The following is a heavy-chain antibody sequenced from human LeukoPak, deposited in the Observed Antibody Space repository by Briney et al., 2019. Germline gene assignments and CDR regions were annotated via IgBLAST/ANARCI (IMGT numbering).Heavy chain of an antibody. CDR2: VYYSGST. V-gene: IGHV4-39*01. D-gene: IGHD3-22*01. CDR3: ARHRDYNGNRGDYGFDY. CDR1: NDSISSSNYY. Sequence: ASETLSLTCTVSNDSISSSNYYWGWIRQPPGKGLEWIGTVYYSGSTYYNPSLKSRVNISVDTSKNQFSLKLTSMTAADTALYYCARHRDYNGNRGDYGFDYWGQGTLVTLSS. J-gene: IGHJ4*02.